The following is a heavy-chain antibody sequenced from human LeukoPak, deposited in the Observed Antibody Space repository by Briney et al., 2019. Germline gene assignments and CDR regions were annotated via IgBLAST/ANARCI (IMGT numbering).Heavy chain of an antibody. J-gene: IGHJ1*01. CDR3: ARDQNFQQ. V-gene: IGHV3-7*01. CDR2: IKEDGSVK. CDR1: GFTFSSYA. Sequence: GGSLRLSCAASGFTFSSYAMSWVRQAPGKGLEWVANIKEDGSVKYYVDSVKGRFTISRDNTKNSLYLQMNSLRVEDTAVYYCARDQNFQQWGQGTLVTVSS.